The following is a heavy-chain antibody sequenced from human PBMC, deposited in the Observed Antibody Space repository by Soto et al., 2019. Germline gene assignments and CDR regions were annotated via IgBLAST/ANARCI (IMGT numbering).Heavy chain of an antibody. D-gene: IGHD2-21*02. CDR3: TKDVTGDIGADF. CDR2: IKTSGDTT. V-gene: IGHV3-23*05. J-gene: IGHJ4*02. CDR1: GFAFSNCA. Sequence: SGGSLRLSCAASGFAFSNCAMSWVRQAPGKGLEWVSTIKTSGDTTFYADPVKGRFTTSRDDSKNTLYLQMNSLRAEDTATYYCTKDVTGDIGADFWGQGTPVTVSS.